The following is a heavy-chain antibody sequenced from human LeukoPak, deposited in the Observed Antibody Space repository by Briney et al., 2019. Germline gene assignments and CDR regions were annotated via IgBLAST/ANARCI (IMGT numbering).Heavy chain of an antibody. CDR2: INHSGST. CDR1: GGSFSGYY. J-gene: IGHJ5*02. D-gene: IGHD3/OR15-3a*01. Sequence: SETLSLTCAVYGGSFSGYYWSWIRQPPGKGLEWIGEINHSGSTNYNPSLKSRVTISVDTSKNQFSLKLSSVTAADTAVYYSARLPGTSPSWFDPWGQGTLVTVSS. CDR3: ARLPGTSPSWFDP. V-gene: IGHV4-34*01.